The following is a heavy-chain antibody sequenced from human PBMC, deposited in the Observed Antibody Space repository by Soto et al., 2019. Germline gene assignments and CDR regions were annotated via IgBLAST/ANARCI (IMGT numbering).Heavy chain of an antibody. J-gene: IGHJ4*02. CDR2: ISYDGSNK. CDR3: ARDRITMVRGAPSY. Sequence: LRLSCAASGFTFSSYAMHWVRQAPGKGLEWVAVISYDGSNKYYADSVKGRFTISRDNSKNTLYLQMNSLRAEDTAVYYCARDRITMVRGAPSYWGQGTLVTVSS. V-gene: IGHV3-30-3*01. CDR1: GFTFSSYA. D-gene: IGHD3-10*01.